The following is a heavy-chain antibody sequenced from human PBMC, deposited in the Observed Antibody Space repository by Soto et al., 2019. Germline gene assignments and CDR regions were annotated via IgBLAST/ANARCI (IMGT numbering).Heavy chain of an antibody. CDR2: IFYRGTT. CDR1: GGSFSSTNSY. D-gene: IGHD2-2*02. V-gene: IGHV4-39*01. J-gene: IGHJ6*04. CDR3: ARHRYIATYYNVDV. Sequence: SETLSLTCTVSGGSFSSTNSYWGWFRQPPGKGLEWIGTIFYRGTTYYHPSFNSRVTVSVDTSKNQVSLSLTSVTAADTAVYCCARHRYIATYYNVDVWGKGTTVTVSS.